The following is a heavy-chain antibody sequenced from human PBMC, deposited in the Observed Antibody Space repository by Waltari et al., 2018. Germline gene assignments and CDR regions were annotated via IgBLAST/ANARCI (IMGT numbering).Heavy chain of an antibody. CDR1: GGSISSHY. V-gene: IGHV4-59*11. Sequence: QVQLQESGPGLVKPSETLSLTCTVSGGSISSHYWSWLRQPPGKGLEWIGYTYSSGSTTYNPSLKSRVTISVETSKNQFSLKLSPVTPADTAVYYCARFPSCTGGVCKQNTSDYWGQGTLVTVSS. D-gene: IGHD2-8*02. CDR3: ARFPSCTGGVCKQNTSDY. J-gene: IGHJ4*02. CDR2: TYSSGST.